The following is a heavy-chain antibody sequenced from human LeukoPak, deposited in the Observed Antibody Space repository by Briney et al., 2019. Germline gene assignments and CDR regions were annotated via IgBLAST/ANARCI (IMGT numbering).Heavy chain of an antibody. CDR2: IVVGSGNT. J-gene: IGHJ6*02. CDR1: GFTFTSSA. V-gene: IGHV1-58*01. D-gene: IGHD2-15*01. Sequence: SVKVSCKASGFTFTSSAVQWVRQAGGQRLEWIGCIVVGSGNTNYAQKFQERVTITRDMSTSTAYMELSSLRSEDTAVYYCAADVPAYCSGGSCSLTYYYGMDVWGQGTTVTVSS. CDR3: AADVPAYCSGGSCSLTYYYGMDV.